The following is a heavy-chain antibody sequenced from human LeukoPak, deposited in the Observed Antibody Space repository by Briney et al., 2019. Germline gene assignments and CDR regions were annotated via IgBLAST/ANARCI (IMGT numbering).Heavy chain of an antibody. CDR2: IYYSGST. D-gene: IGHD6-6*01. CDR1: GGSISSYY. CDR3: ARDRSIAARPDTWYFDL. V-gene: IGHV4-59*01. Sequence: PSETLSLTCTVSGGSISSYYWSWIRQPPGKGLEWIGYIYYSGSTNYNPSLKSRVTISVDTPKNQFSLKLSSVIAADTAVYYCARDRSIAARPDTWYFDLWGRGTLVTVSS. J-gene: IGHJ2*01.